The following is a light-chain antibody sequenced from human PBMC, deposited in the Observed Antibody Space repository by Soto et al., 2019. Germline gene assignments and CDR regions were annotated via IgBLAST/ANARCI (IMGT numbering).Light chain of an antibody. J-gene: IGKJ1*01. CDR3: LQDYNYPRT. CDR2: AAS. CDR1: QGIRND. Sequence: AIQMTASPSSLYASVGDRVTITCRASQGIRNDLGWYQQKPGKAPKLLIYAASSLQSGGPSRFSGSGSGTDFTLTISSLQPEDFAPYYCLQDYNYPRTFGQGTKVEIK. V-gene: IGKV1-6*01.